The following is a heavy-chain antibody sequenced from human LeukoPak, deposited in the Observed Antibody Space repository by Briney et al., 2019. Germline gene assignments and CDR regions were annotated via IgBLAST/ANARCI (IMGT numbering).Heavy chain of an antibody. CDR1: GGSFSGYY. D-gene: IGHD3-10*01. CDR2: INHSGST. CDR3: ARGRMKKVREVSYYFDY. V-gene: IGHV4-34*01. Sequence: SETLSLTCAVYGGSFSGYYWSWIRQPPGKGLGWIGEINHSGSTNYNPSLKSRVTISVDTSKNQFSLKLSSVTAADTAVYYCARGRMKKVREVSYYFDYWGQGTLVTVSS. J-gene: IGHJ4*02.